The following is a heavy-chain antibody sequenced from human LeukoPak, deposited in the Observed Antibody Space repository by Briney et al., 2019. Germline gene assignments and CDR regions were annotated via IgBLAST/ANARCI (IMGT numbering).Heavy chain of an antibody. J-gene: IGHJ6*03. CDR2: IRYDGSNK. Sequence: PGGSLRLSCVASGFTLSTYGMHWVRQAPGKGLEWVAFIRYDGSNKYYVGSVKGRFTISRDNSKNTLYLQMNSLRAEDTAVYYCAKGSGWEMSYYYYYMDVWGKGTTVTISS. CDR3: AKGSGWEMSYYYYYMDV. D-gene: IGHD1-26*01. CDR1: GFTLSTYG. V-gene: IGHV3-30*02.